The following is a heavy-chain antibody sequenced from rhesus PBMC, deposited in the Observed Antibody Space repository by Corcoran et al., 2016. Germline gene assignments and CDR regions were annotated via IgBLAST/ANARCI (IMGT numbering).Heavy chain of an antibody. J-gene: IGHJ4*01. CDR3: ARDESLSGSSHY. D-gene: IGHD6-25*01. V-gene: IGHV4-65*01. CDR2: ISGSSGST. CDR1: GGSVSSSNW. Sequence: VQLQESGPGLVKPSETLSLTCAVSGGSVSSSNWCRWIRQPPGKGLEWIGYISGSSGSTYYNPSPMRRVTISTDTSKNQFSPKLSSVTAADTAVYYCARDESLSGSSHYWGQGVLVTVSS.